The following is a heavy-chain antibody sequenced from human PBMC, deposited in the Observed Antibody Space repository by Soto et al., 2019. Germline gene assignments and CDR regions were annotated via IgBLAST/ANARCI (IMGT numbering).Heavy chain of an antibody. Sequence: EVQLVESGGGLIQPGGSLRVSCAASEFTVSSNYMTWVRQAPGKGLEWVSVIDTAGRANYAESVKGRFTNSRDHSKNTLYLQMNSPRVEDTAAYYCARGATYYDFWSGHYTSYTYYGMDVWGPGTTVTVS. CDR3: ARGATYYDFWSGHYTSYTYYGMDV. D-gene: IGHD3-3*01. CDR1: EFTVSSNY. V-gene: IGHV3-53*01. J-gene: IGHJ6*02. CDR2: IDTAGRA.